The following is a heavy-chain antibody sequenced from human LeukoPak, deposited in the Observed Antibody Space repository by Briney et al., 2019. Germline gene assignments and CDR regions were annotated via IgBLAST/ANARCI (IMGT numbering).Heavy chain of an antibody. Sequence: PGGSLRLSCSASGFIFSSYALHWVRQAPGKGLEYVSAISSNGGSTYYADSVKGRLTISRDNSKSTLCLQMSSLRDEDTAVYYCVKALRSSYDRGAFDIWGQGTMVTVSS. D-gene: IGHD3-22*01. CDR2: ISSNGGST. CDR3: VKALRSSYDRGAFDI. V-gene: IGHV3-64D*09. J-gene: IGHJ3*02. CDR1: GFIFSSYA.